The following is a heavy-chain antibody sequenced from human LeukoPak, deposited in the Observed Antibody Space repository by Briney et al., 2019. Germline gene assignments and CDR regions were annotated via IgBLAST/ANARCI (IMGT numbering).Heavy chain of an antibody. V-gene: IGHV3-23*01. CDR1: GFTFSSYA. CDR3: AKDKVGVAGAGPFDY. Sequence: GGSLRLSCAASGFTFSSYAMSWVRQAPGKGLEWVSAISGSGGSTYYADSVKGRFTISRDNSKNTLYLQMNSLTAEDTAVYYCAKDKVGVAGAGPFDYWGKGPLVTASS. CDR2: ISGSGGST. D-gene: IGHD6-19*01. J-gene: IGHJ4*02.